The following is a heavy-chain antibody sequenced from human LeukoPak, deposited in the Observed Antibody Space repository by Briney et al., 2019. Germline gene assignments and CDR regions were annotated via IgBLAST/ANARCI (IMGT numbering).Heavy chain of an antibody. D-gene: IGHD4-17*01. V-gene: IGHV4-59*01. CDR2: IYYSGST. CDR1: GGSISTYY. Sequence: SETLSLTCTVSGGSISTYYWSWIRQPPGKGLEWIGYIYYSGSTNYNPSLKSRVTISVDTSKNQFSLKLSSVTAADTAVYYCARETKDYGGYVGYFDYWGQGTLVIVSS. J-gene: IGHJ4*02. CDR3: ARETKDYGGYVGYFDY.